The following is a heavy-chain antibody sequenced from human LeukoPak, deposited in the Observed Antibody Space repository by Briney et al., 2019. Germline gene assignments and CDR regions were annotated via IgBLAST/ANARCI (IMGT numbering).Heavy chain of an antibody. CDR1: GFTFSDYY. Sequence: GGSLRLSCAASGFTFSDYYVSWIRQAPGKGLEWVSYISSSGSTIYYADSVEGRFTISRDNAKNSLYLQMNSLRAEDTAVYYCARGPSDFWSGYPDYWGQGTLVTVSS. J-gene: IGHJ4*02. D-gene: IGHD3-3*01. CDR2: ISSSGSTI. CDR3: ARGPSDFWSGYPDY. V-gene: IGHV3-11*04.